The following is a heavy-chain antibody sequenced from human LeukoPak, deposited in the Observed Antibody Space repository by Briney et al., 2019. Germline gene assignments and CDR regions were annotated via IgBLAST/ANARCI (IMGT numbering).Heavy chain of an antibody. CDR2: INYSGST. Sequence: SETLSLTCTVSGGSISSYYWSWIRQPPGRGLEWIGYINYSGSTNYNPSLKSRVTISVDTSKNQFSLKLSSVTAADTAVYYCAREVRFGELDPWGQGTLVTVSS. V-gene: IGHV4-59*01. CDR3: AREVRFGELDP. CDR1: GGSISSYY. D-gene: IGHD3-10*01. J-gene: IGHJ5*02.